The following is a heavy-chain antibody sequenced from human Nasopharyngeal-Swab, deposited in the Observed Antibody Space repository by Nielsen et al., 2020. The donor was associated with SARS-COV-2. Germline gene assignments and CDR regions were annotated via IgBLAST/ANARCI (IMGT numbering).Heavy chain of an antibody. V-gene: IGHV4-30-4*01. J-gene: IGHJ4*02. D-gene: IGHD6-19*01. Sequence: SETLSLTCTVSSGSISSGDYYWSWIRQPPGKGLEWIGYIYYSGSTYYNPSLKSRVTISVDTSKNQFSLKLSSVTAADTAVYYCARRIAVAGMNYFDYWGQGTLVTVSS. CDR1: SGSISSGDYY. CDR3: ARRIAVAGMNYFDY. CDR2: IYYSGST.